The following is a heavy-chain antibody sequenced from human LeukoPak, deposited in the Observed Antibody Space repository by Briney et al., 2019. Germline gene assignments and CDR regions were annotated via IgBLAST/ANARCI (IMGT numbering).Heavy chain of an antibody. CDR3: ARDSGSGGSCDC. J-gene: IGHJ4*02. CDR2: IDGGSSDI. D-gene: IGHD2-15*01. V-gene: IGHV3-48*01. CDR1: GFTFSSYS. Sequence: SGGSLRLSCAASGFTFSSYSMKWVRQAPGKGLEWVSHIDGGSSDIYYADSVKGRFTISRDNARNSLYLQMNSLRAEDTGVYYCARDSGSGGSCDCWGQGTLVTVSS.